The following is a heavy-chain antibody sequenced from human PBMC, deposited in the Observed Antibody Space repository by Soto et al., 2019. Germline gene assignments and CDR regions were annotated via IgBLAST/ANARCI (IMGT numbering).Heavy chain of an antibody. CDR1: GGPFSDYS. V-gene: IGHV1-69*01. D-gene: IGHD2-8*01. CDR3: XXXXXYGTNSGLGXXDY. Sequence: QVQLVQSGAEVKKPGSSVKVSCKASGGPFSDYSINWVRQAPGQGLEWMGGIIPIFATPNYAQKFQGRVTITXDXSTSTAYMELSNLRSXXXXXXXXXXXXXYGTNSGLGXXDYXGQXX. CDR2: IIPIFATP. J-gene: IGHJ4*02.